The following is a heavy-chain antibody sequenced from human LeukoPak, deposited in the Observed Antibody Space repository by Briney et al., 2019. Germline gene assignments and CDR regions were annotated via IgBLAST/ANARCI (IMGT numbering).Heavy chain of an antibody. CDR1: GFTLSSNC. CDR2: IYSGGST. V-gene: IGHV3-66*04. J-gene: IGHJ4*02. D-gene: IGHD3-22*01. CDR3: ASHDSSGYYSDY. Sequence: GSLRLSCAASGFTLSSNCMGWVRQAPGKGLEWVSVIYSGGSTYYADSVKGRFTISRDNSKNTLYLQMNSLRAKDTAVYYCASHDSSGYYSDYWGQGTLVTVSS.